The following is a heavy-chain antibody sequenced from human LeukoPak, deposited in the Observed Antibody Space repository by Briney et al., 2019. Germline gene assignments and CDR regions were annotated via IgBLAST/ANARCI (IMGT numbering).Heavy chain of an antibody. D-gene: IGHD2-21*01. J-gene: IGHJ4*02. CDR1: GGSFSGYY. V-gene: IGHV4-34*01. Sequence: SETPSLTCAVYGGSFSGYYWSWIRQAPGKGLEWIGEINHSGSTNYNPSLKSRVTISVDTSKNQFSLKLSSVTAADTAVYYCARGQGVNYFDYWGQGTLVTVSS. CDR3: ARGQGVNYFDY. CDR2: INHSGST.